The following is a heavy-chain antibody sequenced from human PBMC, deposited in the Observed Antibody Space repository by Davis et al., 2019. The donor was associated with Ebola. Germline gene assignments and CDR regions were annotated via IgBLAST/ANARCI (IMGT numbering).Heavy chain of an antibody. Sequence: SETLSLTCTVSGGSISSYYWSWIRQPPGKGLEWIGSIYHSGSTYYNPSLKSRVTISVDTSKNQFSLKLSSVTPADTAVYYCARGGQGVGAGRWLDPWGQGNLVTVSS. CDR1: GGSISSYY. CDR3: ARGGQGVGAGRWLDP. CDR2: IYHSGST. D-gene: IGHD1-26*01. V-gene: IGHV4-59*01. J-gene: IGHJ5*02.